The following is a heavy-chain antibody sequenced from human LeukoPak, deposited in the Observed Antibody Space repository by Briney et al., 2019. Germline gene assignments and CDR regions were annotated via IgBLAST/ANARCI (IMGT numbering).Heavy chain of an antibody. CDR3: ARDNSPSYYDSLSTAFDI. Sequence: ASVTVSCKASGYTFTSYAMNWVRQAPGQGLEWMGWINTNTGNPTYAQGFTGRFVFSLDTSVSTAYLQISSLKAEDTAVYYCARDNSPSYYDSLSTAFDIWGQGTMVTVSP. J-gene: IGHJ3*02. CDR1: GYTFTSYA. CDR2: INTNTGNP. V-gene: IGHV7-4-1*02. D-gene: IGHD3-3*01.